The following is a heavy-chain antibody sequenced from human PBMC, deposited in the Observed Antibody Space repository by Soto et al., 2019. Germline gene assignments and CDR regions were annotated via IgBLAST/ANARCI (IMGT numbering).Heavy chain of an antibody. Sequence: SETLSLTCEVSGVSVSNRTHYWTWIRQPPGKGLEWIGVLYYGGTNYNPSLKSRLTIALETSKNQISLNLSSVTAADTAVYYCVRELGLTARTDDKYYYYALDVWGQGTTVTVSS. CDR2: LYYGGT. J-gene: IGHJ6*02. D-gene: IGHD3-22*01. V-gene: IGHV4-61*01. CDR3: VRELGLTARTDDKYYYYALDV. CDR1: GVSVSNRTHY.